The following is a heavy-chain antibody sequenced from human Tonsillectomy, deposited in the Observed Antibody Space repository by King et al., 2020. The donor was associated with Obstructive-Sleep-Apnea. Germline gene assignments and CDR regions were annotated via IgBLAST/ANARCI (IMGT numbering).Heavy chain of an antibody. CDR1: GGSIHNAHYF. Sequence: VQLQESGPGLVKPSQTLSLTCTVSGGSIHNAHYFWSWIRQLPGKGLEWIGYIHYSGGTYNNPSLKSRVTTSLDKSKNQFSLKLTSVTAADTAVYFCAGGAAAASSNWFDPWGQGTLVTVSS. CDR3: AGGAAAASSNWFDP. D-gene: IGHD6-13*01. J-gene: IGHJ5*02. V-gene: IGHV4-31*03. CDR2: IHYSGGT.